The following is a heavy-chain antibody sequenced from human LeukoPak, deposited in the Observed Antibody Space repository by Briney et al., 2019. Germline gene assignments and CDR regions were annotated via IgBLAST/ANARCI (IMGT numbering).Heavy chain of an antibody. CDR1: GFSFRNSL. V-gene: IGHV3-48*02. CDR3: ARDQSEYYDFWSGYKSGAFDY. D-gene: IGHD3-3*01. J-gene: IGHJ4*02. Sequence: GGSLRLSCVGSGFSFRNSLMSWVRQAPGKGLEWVSYISSSSSTIYYADSVKGRFTISRDNAKNSLYLQMNSLRDEDTAVYYCARDQSEYYDFWSGYKSGAFDYWGQGTLVTVSS. CDR2: ISSSSSTI.